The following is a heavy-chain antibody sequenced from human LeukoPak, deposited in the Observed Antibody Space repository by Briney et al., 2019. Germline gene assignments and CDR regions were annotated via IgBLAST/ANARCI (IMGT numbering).Heavy chain of an antibody. CDR1: GFTFSNYW. Sequence: PGGSLRLSCAASGFTFSNYWMNWVRQAPGKGLEWVANIKQDGSEKYYVDSVKGRFTISRDNAKNSLYLQMNSLRAEDTAVYYCARVPWLASRYMDVWGKGTTVTVSS. CDR2: IKQDGSEK. J-gene: IGHJ6*03. CDR3: ARVPWLASRYMDV. D-gene: IGHD6-19*01. V-gene: IGHV3-7*01.